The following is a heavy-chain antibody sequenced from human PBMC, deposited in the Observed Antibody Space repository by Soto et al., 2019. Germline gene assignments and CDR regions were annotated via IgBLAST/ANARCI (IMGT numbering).Heavy chain of an antibody. CDR1: GYTFTSYH. Sequence: ASVKVSCKASGYTFTSYHINRVRQATGQGLEWMGWMNPNSGNTGYAQKFQGRVTMTRNTSISTAYMELSSLRSEDTAVYYCARGLSYDFWSGYYPGGHYSYMDVWGKGTTVTVSS. CDR2: MNPNSGNT. CDR3: ARGLSYDFWSGYYPGGHYSYMDV. D-gene: IGHD3-3*01. J-gene: IGHJ6*03. V-gene: IGHV1-8*01.